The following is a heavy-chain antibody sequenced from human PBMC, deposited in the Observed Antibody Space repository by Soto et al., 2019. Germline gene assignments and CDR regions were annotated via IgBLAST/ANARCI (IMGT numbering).Heavy chain of an antibody. CDR3: ARHKAAAGTRRGYFDY. CDR1: GGSISSGCYY. V-gene: IGHV4-39*01. J-gene: IGHJ4*02. Sequence: SETLSLTCPVSGGSISSGCYYWSWIRQHPGKGLEWTGYIYYSGSTYYNPSLKSRVTISVDTSKNQFSLKLSSVTAADTAVYYCARHKAAAGTRRGYFDYWGQGTLVTVSS. CDR2: IYYSGST. D-gene: IGHD6-13*01.